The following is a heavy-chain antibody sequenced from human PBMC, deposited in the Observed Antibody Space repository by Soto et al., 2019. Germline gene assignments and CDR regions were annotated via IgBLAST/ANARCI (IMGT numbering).Heavy chain of an antibody. CDR3: ARDTGWGAPDAFDI. CDR1: GFTFSSYA. CDR2: ISYDGSNK. V-gene: IGHV3-30-3*01. J-gene: IGHJ3*02. D-gene: IGHD3-16*01. Sequence: PGGSLRLSCAASGFTFSSYAMHWVRQAPGKGLEWVAVISYDGSNKYYADSVKGRFTISRDNSKNTLYLQMNSLRAEDTAVYYSARDTGWGAPDAFDIWGQGTMVTV.